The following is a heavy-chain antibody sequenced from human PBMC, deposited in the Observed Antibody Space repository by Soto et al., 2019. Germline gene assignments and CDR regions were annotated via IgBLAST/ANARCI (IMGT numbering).Heavy chain of an antibody. CDR2: ISAYDGNT. D-gene: IGHD6-19*01. J-gene: IGHJ5*02. CDR1: GYTVTSYG. CDR3: AREVVRVAGTRWFDP. Sequence: ASVKVSCKASGYTVTSYGISWVRQAPGQGLEWMGWISAYDGNTNYAQKLQGRVTMTTDTSTSTAYMELRSLRSDDTAVYYCAREVVRVAGTRWFDPWGQGTLVTVSS. V-gene: IGHV1-18*01.